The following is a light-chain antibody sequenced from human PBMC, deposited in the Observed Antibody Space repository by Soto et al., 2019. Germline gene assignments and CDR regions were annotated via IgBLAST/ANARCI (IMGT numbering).Light chain of an antibody. V-gene: IGKV3-20*01. Sequence: EFVLTQSPGTLSLSPGERATLSCGASQSVSSSYLAWYQQKPGQAPRLLIYGASNRASGIPDRFSGGASGTGFTLTISRLEPEDFAVYFCQQYGGSPPFTFGQGTKVDIK. J-gene: IGKJ2*01. CDR2: GAS. CDR3: QQYGGSPPFT. CDR1: QSVSSSY.